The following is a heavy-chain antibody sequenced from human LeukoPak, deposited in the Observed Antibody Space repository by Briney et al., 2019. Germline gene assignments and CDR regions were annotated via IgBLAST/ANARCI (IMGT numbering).Heavy chain of an antibody. D-gene: IGHD6-13*01. J-gene: IGHJ4*02. CDR2: ISSSSSYI. CDR3: ARDPRIAAAADPY. Sequence: GGSLRLSCAASGFTFSSYSMTWVRQAPGKGLEWVSSISSSSSYIYYADSVKGRFTISRDNAKNSLYLQMNSLRAEDTAVYYCARDPRIAAAADPYWGQGTLVTVSS. CDR1: GFTFSSYS. V-gene: IGHV3-21*01.